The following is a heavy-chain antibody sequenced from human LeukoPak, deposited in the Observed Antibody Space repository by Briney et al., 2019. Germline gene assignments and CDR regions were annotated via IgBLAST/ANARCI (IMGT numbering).Heavy chain of an antibody. J-gene: IGHJ4*02. CDR2: FDPEDGET. Sequence: ASVKVSCKVSGYTLTELSMHWVRQAPGKGLEWMGGFDPEDGETIYAQKFQGRVTMTEDTSTDTAYMELSRLRYEETAVYYCGKRVAGTSFDYWGQGTLVTVSS. D-gene: IGHD6-19*01. CDR1: GYTLTELS. V-gene: IGHV1-24*01. CDR3: GKRVAGTSFDY.